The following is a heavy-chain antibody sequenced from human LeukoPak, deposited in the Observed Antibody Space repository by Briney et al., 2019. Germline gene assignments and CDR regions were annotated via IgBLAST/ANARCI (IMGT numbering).Heavy chain of an antibody. D-gene: IGHD3-10*01. Sequence: PGGSLRLSCAASGFSVSSYYMHWVRQAPGKGLEWVSVIYSGGSIYYADSVKGRFIISRDNSKNTLDLQLNSLRAEDTAVYYCAREPPMGCYYHGMDVWGQGTTVTVSS. CDR2: IYSGGSI. J-gene: IGHJ6*02. CDR3: AREPPMGCYYHGMDV. CDR1: GFSVSSYY. V-gene: IGHV3-66*01.